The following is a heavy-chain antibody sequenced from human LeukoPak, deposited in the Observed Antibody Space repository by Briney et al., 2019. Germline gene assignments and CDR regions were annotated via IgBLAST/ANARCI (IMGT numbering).Heavy chain of an antibody. J-gene: IGHJ4*02. D-gene: IGHD6-13*01. CDR1: GGSISSYY. CDR2: IYYSGST. V-gene: IGHV4-59*01. Sequence: PSETLSLTCTVSGGSISSYYWSWIRQPPGKGLEWSGYIYYSGSTNYNPSPKSRVTISVDTSKNQFSLKLSSVTPADTAVYYCASGIAAAGHWGQATLVTVPS. CDR3: ASGIAAAGH.